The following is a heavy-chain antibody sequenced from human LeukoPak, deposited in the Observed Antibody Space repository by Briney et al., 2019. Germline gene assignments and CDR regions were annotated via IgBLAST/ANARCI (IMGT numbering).Heavy chain of an antibody. V-gene: IGHV3-30*03. Sequence: GGSLRLSCAASGFTFSSYGMHWVRQAPGKGLEWVALVSYDGINKYYADSVKGRFTISRDNSKNTLYLQMNSLRAEDTAVYYCARGYYGSGSRRAFDIWGQGTMVTVSS. CDR2: VSYDGINK. J-gene: IGHJ3*02. CDR1: GFTFSSYG. CDR3: ARGYYGSGSRRAFDI. D-gene: IGHD3-10*01.